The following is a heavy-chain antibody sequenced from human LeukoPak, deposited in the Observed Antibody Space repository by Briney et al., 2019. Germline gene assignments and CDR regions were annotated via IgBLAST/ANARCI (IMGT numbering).Heavy chain of an antibody. Sequence: GGSLRLSCAASGFTFSSYEMNWVRQAPGKGLEWVSYISSSGSTIYYADSVKGRFTISRDNAKKSLYLQMNSLRAEDTAVYYCARGLAVAGSSWFDPWGQGTLVSVSS. J-gene: IGHJ5*02. CDR1: GFTFSSYE. V-gene: IGHV3-48*03. D-gene: IGHD6-19*01. CDR3: ARGLAVAGSSWFDP. CDR2: ISSSGSTI.